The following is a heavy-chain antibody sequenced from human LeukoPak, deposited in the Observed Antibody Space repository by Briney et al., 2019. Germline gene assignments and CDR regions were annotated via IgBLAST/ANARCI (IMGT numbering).Heavy chain of an antibody. CDR3: ARFGDLQDDAFDI. J-gene: IGHJ3*02. Sequence: GSLRLSCAASGSTFSDYYMSWIRQAPGKGLEWVGYIYHSGITKFNPSLTSRGTISVDRSKNQVSLNLSSVTAADTAVYYCARFGDLQDDAFDIWGQGTMVTVSS. D-gene: IGHD3-10*01. CDR2: IYHSGIT. CDR1: GSTFSDYY. V-gene: IGHV4-59*01.